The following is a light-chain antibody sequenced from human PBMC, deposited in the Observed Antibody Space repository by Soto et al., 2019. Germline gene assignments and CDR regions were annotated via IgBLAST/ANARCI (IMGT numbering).Light chain of an antibody. CDR2: AAS. CDR1: QSVSGTN. V-gene: IGKV3-20*01. J-gene: IGKJ1*01. Sequence: EIVLTQSPDTLSLFPGERATLSCRASQSVSGTNQACNQQKPGQAPRPLISAASSRATGTPDRFSGSGSGTDFTLTISRLEPEDFAVYYCQQYGSSRWTFGQGTKVDI. CDR3: QQYGSSRWT.